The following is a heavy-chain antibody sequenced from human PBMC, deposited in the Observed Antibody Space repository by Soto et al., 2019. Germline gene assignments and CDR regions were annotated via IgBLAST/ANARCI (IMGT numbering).Heavy chain of an antibody. CDR3: ASLPARHYYHGVDV. Sequence: SETLSLTCSVSGVSIVYYYWNWIRKPPGKGLEWLGHIYYTGITAYNPSLNSRITISVDTSKNQISLNLGSVTAADTAVYYCASLPARHYYHGVDVWGPGTAITVSS. J-gene: IGHJ6*02. CDR1: GVSIVYYY. V-gene: IGHV4-59*01. CDR2: IYYTGIT. D-gene: IGHD2-2*01.